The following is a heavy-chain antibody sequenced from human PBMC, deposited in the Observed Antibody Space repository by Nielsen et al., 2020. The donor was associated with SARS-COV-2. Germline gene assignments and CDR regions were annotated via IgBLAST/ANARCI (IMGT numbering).Heavy chain of an antibody. Sequence: ASVKVSCKVSGYSLTEISMHWVRQAPGKGLEWMGSFDPEDGEIIYAQKFEGRVTMTEDTSTDTAYMELRSLRSEDTAVYYCATSDFTIIPLFWGQGTAVTASS. CDR3: ATSDFTIIPLF. CDR1: GYSLTEIS. V-gene: IGHV1-24*01. D-gene: IGHD3-3*01. J-gene: IGHJ6*02. CDR2: FDPEDGEI.